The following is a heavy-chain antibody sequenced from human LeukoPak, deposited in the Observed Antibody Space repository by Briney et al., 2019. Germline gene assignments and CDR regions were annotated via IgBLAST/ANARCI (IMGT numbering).Heavy chain of an antibody. V-gene: IGHV3-23*01. J-gene: IGHJ5*02. Sequence: GGSLRLSCAASGFTFSSYAMSWVRQAPGKGLEWVSAISASGGSTYYADSVKGRFTISRDNAKNSLYLQMNSLRAEDTAAYYCAREQRWVGFDPWGQGTLVTVSS. D-gene: IGHD1-1*01. CDR2: ISASGGST. CDR3: AREQRWVGFDP. CDR1: GFTFSSYA.